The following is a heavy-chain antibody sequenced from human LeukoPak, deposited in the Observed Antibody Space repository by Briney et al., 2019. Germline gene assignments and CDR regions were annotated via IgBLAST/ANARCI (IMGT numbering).Heavy chain of an antibody. CDR1: GFTFSSYG. Sequence: QTGGSLRLSCAASGFTFSSYGMHWVRQAPGKGLEWVAVIWYDGSNKYYADSVKGRFTISRDNSKNTLYLQMNSLRAEDTAVYYCARSTIYSGSYCDIWGQGTMVTVSS. J-gene: IGHJ3*02. CDR2: IWYDGSNK. D-gene: IGHD1-26*01. CDR3: ARSTIYSGSYCDI. V-gene: IGHV3-33*01.